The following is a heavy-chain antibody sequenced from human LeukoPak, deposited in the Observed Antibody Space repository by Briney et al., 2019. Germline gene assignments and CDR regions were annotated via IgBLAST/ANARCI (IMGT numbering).Heavy chain of an antibody. Sequence: PSETLSLTCTVSGGSISSYYWSWIRQPPGKGLEWIGYIYYSGSTNYNPSLKSRVTISVDTSKNQFSLKLSSVTAADTAVYYCARGRGGYLVWGQGTLVTVSS. V-gene: IGHV4-59*12. CDR1: GGSISSYY. D-gene: IGHD3-22*01. CDR2: IYYSGST. CDR3: ARGRGGYLV. J-gene: IGHJ4*02.